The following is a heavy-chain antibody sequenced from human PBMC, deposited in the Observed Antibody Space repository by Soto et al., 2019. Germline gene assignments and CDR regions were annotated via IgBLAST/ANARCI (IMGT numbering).Heavy chain of an antibody. J-gene: IGHJ4*02. CDR1: GFTFTSHW. Sequence: EVQLVESGGGLVQPGGSLRLSCAASGFTFTSHWMTWVRQAPGKGLEWVASIKQDGSEKYYVDSVKGRFTISRDNAKNSVSLQMNSLRAEDTAVYFWARGCLGVPHWGQGTLVTVSS. V-gene: IGHV3-7*04. CDR3: ARGCLGVPH. D-gene: IGHD7-27*01. CDR2: IKQDGSEK.